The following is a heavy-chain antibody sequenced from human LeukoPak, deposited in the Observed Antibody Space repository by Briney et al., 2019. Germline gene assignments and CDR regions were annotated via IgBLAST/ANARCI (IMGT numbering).Heavy chain of an antibody. CDR3: ARGFPDFWSGYRYYGMDV. V-gene: IGHV1-8*01. D-gene: IGHD3-3*01. J-gene: IGHJ6*02. CDR1: GYTFTSYD. CDR2: MNPNSGNT. Sequence: ASVKVSCKASGYTFTSYDINWVRQATGQGLEWMGWMNPNSGNTGYAQEFQGRVTMTRNTSISTAYMELSSLRSEDTAVYYCARGFPDFWSGYRYYGMDVWSQGTTVTVSS.